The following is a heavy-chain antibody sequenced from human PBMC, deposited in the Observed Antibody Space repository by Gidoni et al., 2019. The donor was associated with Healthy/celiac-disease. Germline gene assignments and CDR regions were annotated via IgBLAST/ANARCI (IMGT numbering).Heavy chain of an antibody. CDR3: AEDQGSSSYYYGMDV. Sequence: HIQLLQSGPEVKKPGTSVTVSCKASGFTFTSSAVPWVRQARGQRLEWIGWIVVGSGNTNYAQKFHERVTSTRDMSTSTAYMELSSLRSDDTAVYYCAEDQGSSSYYYGMDVWGQGTTVTVSS. CDR1: GFTFTSSA. CDR2: IVVGSGNT. D-gene: IGHD6-6*01. J-gene: IGHJ6*02. V-gene: IGHV1-58*01.